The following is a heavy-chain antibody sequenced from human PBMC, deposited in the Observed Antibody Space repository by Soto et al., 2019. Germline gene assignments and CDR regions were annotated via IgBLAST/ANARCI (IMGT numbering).Heavy chain of an antibody. CDR1: GFDASVNF. CDR2: INNAGTT. Sequence: GGSLRLSCAASGFDASVNFMTWVRQAPGKGLEWVSVINNAGTTFYADSVKDRFTISRDDSKNTLYLQMSSLRVDDTAIYYCVRENYYYGMDVWGQGTAVTVSS. V-gene: IGHV3-66*01. CDR3: VRENYYYGMDV. J-gene: IGHJ6*02.